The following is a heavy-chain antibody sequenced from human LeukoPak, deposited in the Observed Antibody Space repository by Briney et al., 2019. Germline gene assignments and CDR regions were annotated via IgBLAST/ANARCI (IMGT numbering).Heavy chain of an antibody. J-gene: IGHJ4*02. CDR2: IYYSGSA. V-gene: IGHV4-59*08. D-gene: IGHD5-18*01. CDR1: GGSMSNHY. CDR3: ARLVAKQLWLVTDFDY. Sequence: SETLSLICTVSGGSMSNHYWSWIRQPPGEGPELIGYIYYSGSANYNPSLPSRVTTSVDTSKNVFSLRLSSVTAADTAVYCCARLVAKQLWLVTDFDYWGQGTLVTVFS.